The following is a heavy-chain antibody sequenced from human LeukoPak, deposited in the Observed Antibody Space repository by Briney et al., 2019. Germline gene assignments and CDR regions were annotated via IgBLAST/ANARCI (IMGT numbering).Heavy chain of an antibody. V-gene: IGHV1-69*04. J-gene: IGHJ5*02. Sequence: GASVKVSCKASGGTFSSYAISWVRQAPGQGLEWMGRIIPILGIANYAQKFQGRVTITADKSTSTAYMELSSLRSEDTAVYYCARGNRYSGSYYFWFDPWGQGTLVTVSS. CDR2: IIPILGIA. D-gene: IGHD1-26*01. CDR1: GGTFSSYA. CDR3: ARGNRYSGSYYFWFDP.